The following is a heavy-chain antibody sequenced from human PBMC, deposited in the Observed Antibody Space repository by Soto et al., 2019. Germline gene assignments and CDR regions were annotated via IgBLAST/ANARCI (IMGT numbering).Heavy chain of an antibody. Sequence: SVKVSCKASGFTFTSSAVQWVRQARGQRLEWIGWIVVGSGNTNYAQKFQERVTITRDMSTSTAYMELSSLRSEDTAVYYCAAGTGIYDFWSGEPYYYGMDVWGQGTTVTVSS. CDR3: AAGTGIYDFWSGEPYYYGMDV. J-gene: IGHJ6*02. CDR1: GFTFTSSA. D-gene: IGHD3-3*01. V-gene: IGHV1-58*01. CDR2: IVVGSGNT.